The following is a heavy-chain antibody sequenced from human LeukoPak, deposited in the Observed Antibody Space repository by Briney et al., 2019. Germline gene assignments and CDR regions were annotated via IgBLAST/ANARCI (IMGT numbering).Heavy chain of an antibody. V-gene: IGHV3-30*03. Sequence: GRSLRLACAASGFIFSGSVMHWVRQAPGKGLEWVAIMSYDGTNENYGDSVKGRFTISRDNSKNTLYLHMNSLRHDDTAVYYCATDSGSSVLEDWGHGSLVIVSS. CDR1: GFIFSGSV. J-gene: IGHJ4*01. D-gene: IGHD1-26*01. CDR3: ATDSGSSVLED. CDR2: MSYDGTNE.